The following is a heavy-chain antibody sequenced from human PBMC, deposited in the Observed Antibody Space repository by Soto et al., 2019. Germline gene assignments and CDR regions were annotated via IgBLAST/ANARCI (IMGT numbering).Heavy chain of an antibody. D-gene: IGHD3-10*01. V-gene: IGHV4-59*08. Sequence: QVHLQESGPGLVKPSETLSLTCTVSGDSITTYYWSWIRQPPGKGLEWIGYILYSGSANYNPSLKSRVTISVDTSKNRLSLKLSSVTAADTAVYYCARHHGFGRLDYWGQGTLVTVSS. J-gene: IGHJ4*02. CDR2: ILYSGSA. CDR1: GDSITTYY. CDR3: ARHHGFGRLDY.